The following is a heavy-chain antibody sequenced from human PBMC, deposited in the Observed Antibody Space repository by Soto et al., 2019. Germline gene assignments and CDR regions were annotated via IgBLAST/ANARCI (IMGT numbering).Heavy chain of an antibody. Sequence: EVQLVESGGGLVQPGGSLRLSCAASGFTFSSYSMNWVRQAPGKGLEWVSYISSSSSTIYYADSVKGRFTISRDNGNNSLYSEMNSLRDGDPAVYYCARERKGTKNDYWGQGTLVTVSS. CDR2: ISSSSSTI. CDR1: GFTFSSYS. J-gene: IGHJ4*02. D-gene: IGHD1-1*01. CDR3: ARERKGTKNDY. V-gene: IGHV3-48*02.